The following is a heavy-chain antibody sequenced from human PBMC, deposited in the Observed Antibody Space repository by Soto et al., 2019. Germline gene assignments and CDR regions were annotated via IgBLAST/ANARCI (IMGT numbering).Heavy chain of an antibody. CDR2: IYYRGST. D-gene: IGHD5-18*01. J-gene: IGHJ4*02. CDR1: GGSVSNGSYY. CDR3: AGGAPYTAMVRGGFDS. V-gene: IGHV4-61*01. Sequence: SETLSLTCTVSGGSVSNGSYYWSWVRQHRGRGLGWIGYIYYRGSTNYNPSVKSRVTISVDTSKNQFSLELSSVTAADTAVYYCAGGAPYTAMVRGGFDSWGQGTLVTVSS.